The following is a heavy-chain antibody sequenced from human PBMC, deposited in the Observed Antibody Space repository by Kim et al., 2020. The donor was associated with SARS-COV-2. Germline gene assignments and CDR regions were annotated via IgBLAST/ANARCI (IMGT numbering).Heavy chain of an antibody. D-gene: IGHD1-26*01. J-gene: IGHJ3*02. CDR3: ARRGRGSYRGAFDI. V-gene: IGHV4-39*01. Sequence: NPSLRRRVTITVDTSKTQFSLKLSSVTAADTAVYYCARRGRGSYRGAFDIWGQGTMVTVSS.